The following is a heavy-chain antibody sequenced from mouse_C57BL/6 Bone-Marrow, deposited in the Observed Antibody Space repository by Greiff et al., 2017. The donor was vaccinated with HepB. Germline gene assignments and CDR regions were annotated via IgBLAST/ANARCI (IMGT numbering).Heavy chain of an antibody. V-gene: IGHV1-81*01. J-gene: IGHJ4*01. CDR1: GYTFTSYG. D-gene: IGHD2-4*01. CDR3: AVGLRRPYAMDY. CDR2: IYPRSGNT. Sequence: QVQLKQSGAELARPGASVKLSCKASGYTFTSYGISWVKQRTGQGLEWIGEIYPRSGNTYYNEKFKGKAKLTADKSSSTAYMELRSLTSEDSAVYFCAVGLRRPYAMDYWGQGTSVTVSS.